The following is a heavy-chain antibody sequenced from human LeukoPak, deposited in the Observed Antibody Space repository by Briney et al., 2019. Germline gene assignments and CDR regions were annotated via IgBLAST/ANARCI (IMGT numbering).Heavy chain of an antibody. CDR2: ISTYNGNT. V-gene: IGHV1-18*01. Sequence: ASVKISCKATGYTFTTYGITWVRHAPGQGLEWMGRISTYNGNTNYAQNLQGRVTMTTDTSTSTAYMELRRLTSDDTAVYYCARDVNYYGSGSYASFDIWGQGTMVTVSP. CDR3: ARDVNYYGSGSYASFDI. D-gene: IGHD3-10*01. J-gene: IGHJ3*02. CDR1: GYTFTTYG.